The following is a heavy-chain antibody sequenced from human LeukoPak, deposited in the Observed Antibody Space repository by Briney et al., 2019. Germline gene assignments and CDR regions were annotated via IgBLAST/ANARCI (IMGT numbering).Heavy chain of an antibody. Sequence: SGALSLTCTVSGGSISGYYWSWIRQPPGKRLEWIGCIYYSGSTNYNPSLKSRVTISVDTSKNQFSLKLSSVTAADTAVYYCAREVMVYTIPLNYYYMDVWGRGTTVTVSS. D-gene: IGHD2-8*01. CDR1: GGSISGYY. CDR2: IYYSGST. CDR3: AREVMVYTIPLNYYYMDV. V-gene: IGHV4-59*01. J-gene: IGHJ6*03.